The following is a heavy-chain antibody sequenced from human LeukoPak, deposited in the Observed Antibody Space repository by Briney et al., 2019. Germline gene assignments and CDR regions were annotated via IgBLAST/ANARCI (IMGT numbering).Heavy chain of an antibody. CDR2: IYYSGST. D-gene: IGHD6-6*01. CDR3: AREGSSGAFDI. Sequence: PSETLSLTCTVSGVSISSYYWSWIRQPPGKGLEWIGYIYYSGSTNYNPSLKSRVTISVDTSKNQFSLKLSSVTAADTAVYYCAREGSSGAFDIWGQGTMVTVSS. J-gene: IGHJ3*02. V-gene: IGHV4-59*01. CDR1: GVSISSYY.